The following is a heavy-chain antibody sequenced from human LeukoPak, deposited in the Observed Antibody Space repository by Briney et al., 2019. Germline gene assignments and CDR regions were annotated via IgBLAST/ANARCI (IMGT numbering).Heavy chain of an antibody. CDR3: AKVSLGTAMTS. D-gene: IGHD5-18*01. CDR1: GFTFSSYA. CDR2: ISGSGYSA. V-gene: IGHV3-23*01. J-gene: IGHJ5*02. Sequence: GGSLRLSCAASGFTFSSYALSWVRQAPGKGLEWVSAISGSGYSAYYADSVKGRFTISRDNSKNTLYLQLDSLRAEDTAVYYCAKVSLGTAMTSWGKGTLVTVSS.